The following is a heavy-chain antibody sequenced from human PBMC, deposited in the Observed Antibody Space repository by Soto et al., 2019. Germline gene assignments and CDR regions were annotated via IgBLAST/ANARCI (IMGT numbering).Heavy chain of an antibody. CDR1: GYTFTSYD. Sequence: QVQLVQSGAEVKKPGASVKVSCKASGYTFTSYDINWVRQATGQGLEWMGWMNPNSGNTGYAQKFQGSVTMTRNNSISTAYMGVSSRRSEDTAVYYCARTLYGENVDYWGQGTLVTVSS. J-gene: IGHJ4*02. D-gene: IGHD3-10*01. CDR3: ARTLYGENVDY. CDR2: MNPNSGNT. V-gene: IGHV1-8*01.